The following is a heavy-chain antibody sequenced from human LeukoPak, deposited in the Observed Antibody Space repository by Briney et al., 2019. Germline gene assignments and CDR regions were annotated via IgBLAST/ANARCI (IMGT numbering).Heavy chain of an antibody. CDR2: IYYSGST. V-gene: IGHV4-59*08. CDR1: GGSISSYY. J-gene: IGHJ4*02. D-gene: IGHD6-13*01. CDR3: ARSRAAAGLDY. Sequence: SETLSLTCTVSGGSISSYYWSWIRQPPGKGLEWIGYIYYSGSTNYNPSLKSRVTISVDTSKNQFSLKLSSVTAADTAVHYCARSRAAAGLDYWGQGTLVTVSS.